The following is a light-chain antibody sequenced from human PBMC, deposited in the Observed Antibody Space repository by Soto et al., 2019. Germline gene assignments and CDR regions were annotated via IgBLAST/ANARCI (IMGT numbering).Light chain of an antibody. CDR2: EVS. J-gene: IGLJ1*01. Sequence: QSVLTQPASVSGSPGQSITISCTGTSSDVGGYNYVSWYQQHPGKAPKLMIYEVSNRPSGVSNRFSGPKSGNTASLTISGLQAEDEADYYCSSYTSSSTLYVFXTGPKVTVL. V-gene: IGLV2-14*01. CDR3: SSYTSSSTLYV. CDR1: SSDVGGYNY.